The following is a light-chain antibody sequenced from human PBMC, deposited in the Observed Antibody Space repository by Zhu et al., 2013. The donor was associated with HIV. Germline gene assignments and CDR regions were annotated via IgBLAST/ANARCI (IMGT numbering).Light chain of an antibody. V-gene: IGLV3-21*03. CDR3: QVWDSSSDHRV. CDR2: DDS. CDR1: DIGTKR. Sequence: SYVLTQPPSVSVAPGKTATITCGGDDIGTKRVHWYQKRPGQAPVLVIYDDSDRPSGIPERVSGSNSGNTATLTISRVEAGDEADYYCQVWDSSSDHRVFGTGTKVTVL. J-gene: IGLJ1*01.